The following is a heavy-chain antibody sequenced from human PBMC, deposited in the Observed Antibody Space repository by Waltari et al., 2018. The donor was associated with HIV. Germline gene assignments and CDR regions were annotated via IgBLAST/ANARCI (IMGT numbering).Heavy chain of an antibody. CDR3: ARVPLVGYGYGYFDL. CDR2: INPNSGGT. CDR1: GYTFPGYY. Sequence: QVQLVQSGAEVKKPGASVKVSCKASGYTFPGYYMPWVRQAPGQGLEWMGWINPNSGGTNYAQKFQGRVTMTRDTSISTAYMELSRLRSDDTAVYYCARVPLVGYGYGYFDLWGRGTLVTVSS. V-gene: IGHV1-2*02. D-gene: IGHD5-18*01. J-gene: IGHJ2*01.